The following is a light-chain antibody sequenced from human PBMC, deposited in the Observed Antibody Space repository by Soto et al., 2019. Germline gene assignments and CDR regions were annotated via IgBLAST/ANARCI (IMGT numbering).Light chain of an antibody. CDR3: QQSGGSPRT. Sequence: VLRQSPATLSLSPGEAATLSCRASQSISSNFLAWYQQKRGQAPRLLIHGASNRATGIPDRFSGSGSGTDFTLTITRLEPEDFAVYYCQQSGGSPRTFGQGTKVDIK. CDR2: GAS. CDR1: QSISSNF. J-gene: IGKJ1*01. V-gene: IGKV3-20*01.